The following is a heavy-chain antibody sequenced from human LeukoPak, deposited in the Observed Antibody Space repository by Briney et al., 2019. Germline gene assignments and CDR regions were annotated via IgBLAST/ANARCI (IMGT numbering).Heavy chain of an antibody. Sequence: GGSLRLSCAASGFKFSSYSMKWVRQAPGKGLEWVSFISSSSSYIYYADSLKGRFTISRDNAKNSLYLQMNSLRAEDTAIYYCATYRQVLLPFESWGQGTLVTVSS. J-gene: IGHJ4*02. V-gene: IGHV3-21*04. D-gene: IGHD2-8*02. CDR3: ATYRQVLLPFES. CDR2: ISSSSSYI. CDR1: GFKFSSYS.